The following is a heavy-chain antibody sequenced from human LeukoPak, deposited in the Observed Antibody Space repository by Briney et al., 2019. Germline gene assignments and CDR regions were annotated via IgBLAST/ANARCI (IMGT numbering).Heavy chain of an antibody. Sequence: SETLSLTCAVYGGSFSGYYWSWIRQPPGKGLEWIGEINHSGSTNYNPSLKGRVTISVDTSKNQFSLKLSSVTAADTAVYYCARRDSSGYYSYWGQGTLVTVSS. V-gene: IGHV4-34*01. CDR2: INHSGST. J-gene: IGHJ4*02. CDR1: GGSFSGYY. CDR3: ARRDSSGYYSY. D-gene: IGHD3-22*01.